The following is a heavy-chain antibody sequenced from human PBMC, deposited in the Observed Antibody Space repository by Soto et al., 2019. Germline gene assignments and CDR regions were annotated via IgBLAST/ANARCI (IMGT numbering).Heavy chain of an antibody. Sequence: GGSLRLSCAASGFTFSSYSMNWVRQAPGKGLEWVSSISSSSSYIYYADSVKGRFTISRDNAKNSLYLQMNSLRAEDTAVYYCARACGGDCYSQLDYWGQGTLVTVSS. CDR3: ARACGGDCYSQLDY. V-gene: IGHV3-21*01. CDR2: ISSSSSYI. J-gene: IGHJ4*02. CDR1: GFTFSSYS. D-gene: IGHD2-21*02.